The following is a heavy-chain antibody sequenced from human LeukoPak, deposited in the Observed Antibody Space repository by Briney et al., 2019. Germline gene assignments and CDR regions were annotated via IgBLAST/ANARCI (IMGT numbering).Heavy chain of an antibody. D-gene: IGHD2-21*02. CDR2: ISSSGSTI. V-gene: IGHV3-48*04. CDR3: ARSTGGDWYAFDI. Sequence: GGSLRLSCAASGFTFSSYGMSWVRQAPGKGLEWVSYISSSGSTIYYADSVKGRFTISRDNAKNSLYLQMNSLRAEDTAVYYCARSTGGDWYAFDIWGQGTMVTVSS. J-gene: IGHJ3*02. CDR1: GFTFSSYG.